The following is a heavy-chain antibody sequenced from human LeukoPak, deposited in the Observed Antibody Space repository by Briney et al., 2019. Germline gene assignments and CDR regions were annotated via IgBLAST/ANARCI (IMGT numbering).Heavy chain of an antibody. V-gene: IGHV3-74*03. J-gene: IGHJ5*02. CDR1: GFTFNTYW. D-gene: IGHD4-11*01. CDR2: INGDGSST. Sequence: GGSLRLSCAASGFTFNTYWIHWVRQVPGKGLVWVSRINGDGSSTAYADSVKGRFTISRDNAKNTLYLQMNSLKAEDTAVYYCAREKGSSNYDTWGQGTLVTVSS. CDR3: AREKGSSNYDT.